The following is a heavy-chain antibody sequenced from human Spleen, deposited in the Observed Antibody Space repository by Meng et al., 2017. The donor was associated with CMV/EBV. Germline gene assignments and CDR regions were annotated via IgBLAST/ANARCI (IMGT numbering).Heavy chain of an antibody. CDR1: GYSFTAYF. D-gene: IGHD6-19*01. Sequence: ASVKVSCKPSGYSFTAYFIHWVRQAPGHGLEWMGFINPNSGTTNYAQKFQGRVTITRDTSNGTAYMELSSLKSNDTAVYYCAREVGIQVAGTATPEYYYGLDVWGLGTTVTVSS. CDR3: AREVGIQVAGTATPEYYYGLDV. J-gene: IGHJ6*02. CDR2: INPNSGTT. V-gene: IGHV1-2*02.